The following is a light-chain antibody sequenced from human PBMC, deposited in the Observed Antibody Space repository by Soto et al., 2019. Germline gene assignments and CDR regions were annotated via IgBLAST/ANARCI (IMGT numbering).Light chain of an antibody. Sequence: EIVLTKSPGTQSLSPGERATLSCRASQSVSSTYLAWYQQKPGQAPRLLIYGASSRATGIPDRFSGSGSGTDFTLTISRLEPEDFAVYYCHQYDSWTFGQGTKVDIK. CDR3: HQYDSWT. V-gene: IGKV3-20*01. CDR1: QSVSSTY. J-gene: IGKJ1*01. CDR2: GAS.